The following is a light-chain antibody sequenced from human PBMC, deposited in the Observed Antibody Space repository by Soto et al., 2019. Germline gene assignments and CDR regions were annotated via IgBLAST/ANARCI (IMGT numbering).Light chain of an antibody. CDR1: QSINNW. CDR2: DAS. V-gene: IGKV1-5*01. J-gene: IGKJ2*01. Sequence: DFQMTQSPPTLSASVGDSATITCRASQSINNWLAWYQQKPGKAPKVLIYDASNLESGVPSRFSGSGSGTEFTLTISSLQPDDFATYYCQQYNSYRYTFGQGTKLEIK. CDR3: QQYNSYRYT.